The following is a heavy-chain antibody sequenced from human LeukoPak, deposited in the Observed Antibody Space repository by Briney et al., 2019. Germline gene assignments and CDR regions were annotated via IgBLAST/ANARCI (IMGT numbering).Heavy chain of an antibody. CDR2: IYTSGST. J-gene: IGHJ6*02. D-gene: IGHD2-15*01. Sequence: SETLSLTCAVYGGSFSGYYWSWIRQPAGKGLEWIGRIYTSGSTNYNPSLKSRVTMSVDTSKNQFSLKLSSVTAADTAVYYCARFGYCSGGSCYGGNYYYYGMDVWGQGTTVTVSS. CDR1: GGSFSGYY. V-gene: IGHV4-59*10. CDR3: ARFGYCSGGSCYGGNYYYYGMDV.